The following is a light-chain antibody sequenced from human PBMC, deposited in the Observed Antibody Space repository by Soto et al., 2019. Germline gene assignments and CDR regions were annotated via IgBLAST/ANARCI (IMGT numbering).Light chain of an antibody. V-gene: IGKV1-5*01. CDR1: QSISSW. J-gene: IGKJ4*01. CDR2: DAS. CDR3: QQYNSYPLT. Sequence: DIQMTQSPSTLSASVGDRVTITCRASQSISSWLAWYQQKPGKAPKLLIYDASSLESGVPSRVRFSGSGTEFTLTISSLQPDDFATYHCQQYNSYPLTFGGGTKVDIK.